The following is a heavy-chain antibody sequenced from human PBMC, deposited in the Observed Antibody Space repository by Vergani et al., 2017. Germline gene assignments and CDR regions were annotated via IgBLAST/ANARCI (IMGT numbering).Heavy chain of an antibody. Sequence: QVQLVQSGAEVKKPGSSVKVSCKASGGTFSSYAISWVRQAPGQGLEWMGRIIPIFGTANYAQKFQGRVTITADESTSTAYMELSSLRSEDTAVYYCARPPGYCSGGSCPLDYYYYGMDVGGQGTTVTVSS. J-gene: IGHJ6*02. CDR3: ARPPGYCSGGSCPLDYYYYGMDV. D-gene: IGHD2-15*01. CDR1: GGTFSSYA. V-gene: IGHV1-69*18. CDR2: IIPIFGTA.